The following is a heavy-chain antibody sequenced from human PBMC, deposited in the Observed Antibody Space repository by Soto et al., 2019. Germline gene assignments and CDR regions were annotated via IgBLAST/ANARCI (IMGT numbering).Heavy chain of an antibody. V-gene: IGHV1-24*01. CDR1: GYALTELS. CDR2: FGPEDGET. D-gene: IGHD3-10*01. Sequence: ASVKVSCKVSGYALTELSMHWVRQAPGKGLEWMGGFGPEDGETIYAQKFQGRVTMTEDTSTDTAYMELSSLRSEDTAVYYCAPSVTGYFDYWGQGTLVTVSS. J-gene: IGHJ4*02. CDR3: APSVTGYFDY.